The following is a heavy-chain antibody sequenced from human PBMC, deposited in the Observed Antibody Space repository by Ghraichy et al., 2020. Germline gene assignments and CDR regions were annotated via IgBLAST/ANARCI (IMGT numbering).Heavy chain of an antibody. CDR1: GFTFSSYA. J-gene: IGHJ4*02. V-gene: IGHV3-23*01. CDR3: AKGPRGYCSGGSCHFDY. D-gene: IGHD2-15*01. Sequence: GESLRLSCAASGFTFSSYAMSWVRQAPGKGLEWVSAISGSGGSTYYADSVKGRFTISRDNSKNTLYLQMNSLRAEDTAVYYCAKGPRGYCSGGSCHFDYWGQGTLVTVSS. CDR2: ISGSGGST.